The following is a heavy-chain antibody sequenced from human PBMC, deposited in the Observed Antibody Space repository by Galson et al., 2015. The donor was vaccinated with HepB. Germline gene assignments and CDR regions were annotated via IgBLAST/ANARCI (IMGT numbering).Heavy chain of an antibody. Sequence: SVRLYCEASGFTLSSYFMNWVRQAPGKGLEWVSFISSSSNTIYYADCVKGRVTISRDNAMNSVYLQKNSLRAEDTAVYYCARVDTAGRYMYFWGKGTTVTVSS. V-gene: IGHV3-48*01. CDR3: ARVDTAGRYMYF. J-gene: IGHJ6*03. CDR1: GFTLSSYF. D-gene: IGHD5-18*01. CDR2: ISSSSNTI.